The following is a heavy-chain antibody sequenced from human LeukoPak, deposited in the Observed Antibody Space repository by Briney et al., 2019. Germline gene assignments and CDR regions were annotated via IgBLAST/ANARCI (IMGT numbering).Heavy chain of an antibody. CDR3: AKEIWPTVTIPGWAYSDY. V-gene: IGHV1-2*02. Sequence: ASVKVSCKASGYTFTGYYMHWVRQAPGQGLEWMGWINPNSGGTNYAQKFQGRVTMTRDTSISTAYMELNSLRAEDTAVYYCAKEIWPTVTIPGWAYSDYWGQGALVTVSS. CDR1: GYTFTGYY. J-gene: IGHJ4*02. D-gene: IGHD4-17*01. CDR2: INPNSGGT.